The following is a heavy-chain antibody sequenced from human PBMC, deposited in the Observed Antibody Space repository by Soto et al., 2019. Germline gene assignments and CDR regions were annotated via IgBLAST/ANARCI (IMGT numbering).Heavy chain of an antibody. V-gene: IGHV1-18*04. Sequence: ASVKVSCKASGYIFTNYDINWVRQAPGQGLEWMGWINTCNANTKYAQKYQGRVTMTRDTSTSTSYMELRSLRSDDTAVYYCVRDGFKGGSSSRGNTWGQGTLVTVSS. CDR1: GYIFTNYD. CDR2: INTCNANT. J-gene: IGHJ4*02. CDR3: VRDGFKGGSSSRGNT. D-gene: IGHD6-6*01.